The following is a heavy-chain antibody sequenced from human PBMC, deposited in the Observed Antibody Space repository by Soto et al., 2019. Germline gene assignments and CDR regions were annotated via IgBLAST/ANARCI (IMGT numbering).Heavy chain of an antibody. CDR2: INTSGGST. V-gene: IGHV1-46*01. D-gene: IGHD2-15*01. J-gene: IGHJ6*02. CDR3: ARPRRESVVDQYCMDV. Sequence: QVQLVQAGAAVKKPGASVKVSCKASGYTFTSYYMHWVRQAPGQGLEWMGIINTSGGSTSYAQKFRGQVTMTRDKSTSTVDMEPSRLRYEYTAGYYCARPRRESVVDQYCMDVWGQGTPVTVS. CDR1: GYTFTSYY.